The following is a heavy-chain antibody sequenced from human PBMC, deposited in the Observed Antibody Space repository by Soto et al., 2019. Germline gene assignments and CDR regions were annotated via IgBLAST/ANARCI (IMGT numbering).Heavy chain of an antibody. D-gene: IGHD4-17*01. J-gene: IGHJ5*02. CDR3: ARGIKYGAYSRWFAP. V-gene: IGHV1-8*01. CDR1: GYTFTSYD. CDR2: MNPNSGNT. Sequence: ASVKVSCKASGYTFTSYDINWVRQATGQGLEYLGWMNPNSGNTAYVQKFQGRVTMTWDTSITTAYMELSSLRSGDTAVYFCARGIKYGAYSRWFAPWG.